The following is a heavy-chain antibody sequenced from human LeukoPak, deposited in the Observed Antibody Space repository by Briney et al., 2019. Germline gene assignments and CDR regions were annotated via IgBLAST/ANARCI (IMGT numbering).Heavy chain of an antibody. D-gene: IGHD2-21*02. CDR2: ISYDGSNK. V-gene: IGHV3-30*04. J-gene: IGHJ4*02. CDR1: GFTFSSYA. Sequence: GGSLRLSCAASGFTFSSYAMHWVRQAPGKGLEWVAVISYDGSNKYYADSVKGRFTISRDNSKNTLYLQMNSLRAEATAVYYCAREKATALAFDYWGQGTLVTVSS. CDR3: AREKATALAFDY.